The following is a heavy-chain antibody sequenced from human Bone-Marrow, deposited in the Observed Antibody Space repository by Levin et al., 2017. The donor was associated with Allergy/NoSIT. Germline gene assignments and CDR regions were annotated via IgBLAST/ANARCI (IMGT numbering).Heavy chain of an antibody. V-gene: IGHV3-23*01. CDR1: GFTFSTYA. Sequence: GGSLRLSCAASGFTFSTYAMSWVRQAPGKGLEWVSAISGSGGTTYYADSVKGRFTISRDNSKNTLYLQMNSLRAEDTAVYYCAKYFDSYGAFDYWGQGTLVTVSS. D-gene: IGHD3-22*01. CDR2: ISGSGGTT. CDR3: AKYFDSYGAFDY. J-gene: IGHJ4*02.